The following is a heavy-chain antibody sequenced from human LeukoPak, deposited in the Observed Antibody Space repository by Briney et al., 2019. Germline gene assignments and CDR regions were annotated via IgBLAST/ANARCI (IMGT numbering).Heavy chain of an antibody. CDR3: ARGVGNYLPYNWFDP. Sequence: PSETLSLTCTVSGYSISSGYYWGWIRQPPGKGLEWIGSIYHSGSTYYNPSLKSRVTISVDTSKNQFSLKLSSVTAADTAVYYCARGVGNYLPYNWFDPWGQGTLVTVSS. J-gene: IGHJ5*02. CDR2: IYHSGST. D-gene: IGHD1-7*01. CDR1: GYSISSGYY. V-gene: IGHV4-38-2*02.